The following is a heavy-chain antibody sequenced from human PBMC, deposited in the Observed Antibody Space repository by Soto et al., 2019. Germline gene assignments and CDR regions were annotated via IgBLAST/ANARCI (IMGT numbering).Heavy chain of an antibody. CDR3: ARVRMAGDFDI. V-gene: IGHV3-74*01. Sequence: PGGSLRLSCAVSGCTFSSYWMHWVRQAPGKGLVWVSHINNDGSSTSYADSVKGRFTISRDNAKNTLYLQMNSLRAEDTALYYCARVRMAGDFDIWGHGTMVTVSS. J-gene: IGHJ3*02. D-gene: IGHD6-19*01. CDR2: INNDGSST. CDR1: GCTFSSYW.